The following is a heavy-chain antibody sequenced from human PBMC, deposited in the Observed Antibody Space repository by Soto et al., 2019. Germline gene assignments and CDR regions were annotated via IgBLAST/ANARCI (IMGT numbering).Heavy chain of an antibody. CDR2: IYYTGST. D-gene: IGHD3-22*01. J-gene: IGHJ3*02. Sequence: QVQLQESGPGLVKPSQTLSLTCTVSGGSITKGGYYWNWIRQHPGKGLEWIGYIYYTGSTYYNPSLKSRITISMDTSKNQFSLKLTSVTAADTAVYYCAGRVVVDDDAFDIWGQGTMVTVSS. CDR1: GGSITKGGYY. V-gene: IGHV4-31*03. CDR3: AGRVVVDDDAFDI.